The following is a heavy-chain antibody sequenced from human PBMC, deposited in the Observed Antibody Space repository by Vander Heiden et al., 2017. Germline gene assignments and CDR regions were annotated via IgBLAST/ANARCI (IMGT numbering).Heavy chain of an antibody. V-gene: IGHV3-33*01. Sequence: QVQLVASGGGVVQPGRSLRLPCAASGFTFSSYDMHWGRQAPGKGLEWVAGIWYDGSDKYYADSVKGRFTISRDNSKNTVYLQMNSLRAGDTGVYYCARQWDSLDYWGQGTLVTVSS. J-gene: IGHJ4*02. CDR3: ARQWDSLDY. CDR2: IWYDGSDK. D-gene: IGHD1-26*01. CDR1: GFTFSSYD.